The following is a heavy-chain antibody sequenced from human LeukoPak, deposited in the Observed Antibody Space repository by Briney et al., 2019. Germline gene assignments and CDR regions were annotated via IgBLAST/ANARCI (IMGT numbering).Heavy chain of an antibody. CDR2: ISYDGSNK. CDR3: ARDRGDHIAARPDWVDY. D-gene: IGHD6-6*01. Sequence: PGGSLRLSCAASGFTFSSYAMHWVRQAPGKGLEWVAVISYDGSNKYYADSVKGRFTISRDNSKNTLYLQVNSLRAEDTAVYYCARDRGDHIAARPDWVDYWGQGTLVTVSS. V-gene: IGHV3-30*04. CDR1: GFTFSSYA. J-gene: IGHJ4*02.